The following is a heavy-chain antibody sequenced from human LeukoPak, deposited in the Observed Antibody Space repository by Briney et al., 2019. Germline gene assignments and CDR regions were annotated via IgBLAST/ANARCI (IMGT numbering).Heavy chain of an antibody. CDR3: AKDDCTNGICYKN. Sequence: GGSLTLSCAASGLIFSDSAMSWVRQAPGKGLEWVSTISRSGRYTYYADSVKGRFTIPRDKSKNTLYMVMNSLRDEDTAVYYCAKDDCTNGICYKNWGQGTLVTVSS. CDR1: GLIFSDSA. J-gene: IGHJ4*02. V-gene: IGHV3-23*01. CDR2: ISRSGRYT. D-gene: IGHD2-8*01.